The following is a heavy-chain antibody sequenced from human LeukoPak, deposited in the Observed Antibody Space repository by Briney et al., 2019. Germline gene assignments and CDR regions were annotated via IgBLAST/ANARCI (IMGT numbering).Heavy chain of an antibody. Sequence: ASVKVSCKASGGTFSSYAISWVRQAPGQGLEWMGRIIPILGIANYAQKFQGRVTITADKSTSTAYMELCSLRSEDTAVYYCASAVAGTAHLVLDYWGQGTLVTVSS. CDR3: ASAVAGTAHLVLDY. J-gene: IGHJ4*02. CDR1: GGTFSSYA. V-gene: IGHV1-69*04. D-gene: IGHD6-19*01. CDR2: IIPILGIA.